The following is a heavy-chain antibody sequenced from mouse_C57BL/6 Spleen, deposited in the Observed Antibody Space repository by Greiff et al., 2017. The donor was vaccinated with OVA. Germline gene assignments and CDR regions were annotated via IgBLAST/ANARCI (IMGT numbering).Heavy chain of an antibody. V-gene: IGHV1-42*01. CDR2: INPSTGGT. CDR3: ARFTTPEYAMDY. CDR1: GYSFTGYY. Sequence: VHVKQSGPELVKPGASVKISCKASGYSFTGYYMNWVKQSPEKSLEWIGEINPSTGGTTYNQKFKAKATLTVDKSSSTAYMQLKSLTSEDSAVYYCARFTTPEYAMDYWGQGTSVTVSS. D-gene: IGHD1-1*01. J-gene: IGHJ4*01.